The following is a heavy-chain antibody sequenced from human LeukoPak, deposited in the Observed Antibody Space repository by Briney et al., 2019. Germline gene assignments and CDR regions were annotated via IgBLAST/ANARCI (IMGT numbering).Heavy chain of an antibody. CDR2: INHSGST. Sequence: SETLSLTCAVYGGSFSGYYWSWIRQPPGKGLEWIGEINHSGSTNYNPSLKSRVTISVDTSKNQFSLKLSSVTAADTAVYYCARVRYSGCVDYWGQGTLVTVSS. J-gene: IGHJ4*02. D-gene: IGHD5-12*01. V-gene: IGHV4-34*01. CDR3: ARVRYSGCVDY. CDR1: GGSFSGYY.